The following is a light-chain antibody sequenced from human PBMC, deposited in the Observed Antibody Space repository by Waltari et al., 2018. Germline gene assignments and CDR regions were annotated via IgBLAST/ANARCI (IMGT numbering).Light chain of an antibody. CDR3: QQRSKWFT. Sequence: EVVLTQSPATLALSPGERATLSCRARQSVSSYLAWYQQKPGQAPRLLIYDASKRATVFPARFTGRGSGTHFTLTSSSLEPEDFAVYYCQQRSKWFTFGGGTKVEIK. J-gene: IGKJ4*01. V-gene: IGKV3-11*01. CDR2: DAS. CDR1: QSVSSY.